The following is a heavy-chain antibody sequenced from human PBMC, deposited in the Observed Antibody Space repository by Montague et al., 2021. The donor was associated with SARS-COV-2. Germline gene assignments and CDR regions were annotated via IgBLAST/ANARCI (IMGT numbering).Heavy chain of an antibody. CDR1: GGSISSSDYY. Sequence: SETLSLTCTVSGGSISSSDYYWGWIRQPPGKGLEWIGTIYYSGSTYYNPSLKSRVTLSVDTSKNQFSLKLTSLTAADTAVYYCARISGYNYDICYYCMDVWGQGTPVTVSS. CDR2: IYYSGST. CDR3: ARISGYNYDICYYCMDV. V-gene: IGHV4-39*01. D-gene: IGHD5-18*01. J-gene: IGHJ6*02.